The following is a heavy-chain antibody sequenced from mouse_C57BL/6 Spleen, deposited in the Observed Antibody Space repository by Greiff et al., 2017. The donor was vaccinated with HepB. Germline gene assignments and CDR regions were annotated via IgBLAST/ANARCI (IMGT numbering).Heavy chain of an antibody. J-gene: IGHJ3*01. D-gene: IGHD2-3*01. CDR3: ARPGDGYSPFAY. CDR1: GYTFTSYW. Sequence: VQLQESGAELVRPGSSVKLSCKASGYTFTSYWMHWVKQRPIQGLEWIGNIDPSDSETHYNQKFKDKATLTVDKSSSTAYMQLSSLTSEDSAVYYCARPGDGYSPFAYWGQGTLVTVSA. CDR2: IDPSDSET. V-gene: IGHV1-52*01.